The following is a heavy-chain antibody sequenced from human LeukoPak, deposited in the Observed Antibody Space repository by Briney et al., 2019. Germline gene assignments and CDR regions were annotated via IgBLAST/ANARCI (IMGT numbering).Heavy chain of an antibody. CDR3: VRYCNGGSCYRAAFDV. V-gene: IGHV3-33*01. Sequence: GGSLRLSCAASGFTFSDYGMYWVRQAPGKGLEWVALIWYDGGKKYYTDSVRGRFTISRDNSRDTLYLQMNSLRAEDTAVYYCVRYCNGGSCYRAAFDVWGPGTTVTVSS. D-gene: IGHD2-15*01. CDR2: IWYDGGKK. J-gene: IGHJ3*01. CDR1: GFTFSDYG.